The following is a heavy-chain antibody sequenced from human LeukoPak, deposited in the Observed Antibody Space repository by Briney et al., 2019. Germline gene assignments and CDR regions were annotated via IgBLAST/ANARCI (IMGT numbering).Heavy chain of an antibody. V-gene: IGHV1-8*01. J-gene: IGHJ5*02. D-gene: IGHD3-3*01. CDR3: ARGGGDFWSGYYTSNWFDP. Sequence: ASVKVSCKASGYTFTSYDINWVRQATGQGLEWMGWMNPNSGSTGYAQKFQGRVTMTRNTSISTAYMELSSLRSEDTAVYYCARGGGDFWSGYYTSNWFDPWGQGTLVTVSS. CDR2: MNPNSGST. CDR1: GYTFTSYD.